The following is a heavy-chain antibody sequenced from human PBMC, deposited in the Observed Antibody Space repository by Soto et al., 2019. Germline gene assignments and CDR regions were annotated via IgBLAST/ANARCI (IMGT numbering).Heavy chain of an antibody. CDR1: GYTFTGYY. Sequence: QVQLVQSGAEVKKPGASVKVSCKASGYTFTGYYMHWVRQAPGQGLEWMGWINPNSGGTNYAQKAQGWVTRTRETSISTAYLELSRLRSDDTAVYYCAYCSGGICYGPYDAFDIWGQGTIVTVAS. D-gene: IGHD2-15*01. CDR3: AYCSGGICYGPYDAFDI. J-gene: IGHJ3*02. V-gene: IGHV1-2*04. CDR2: INPNSGGT.